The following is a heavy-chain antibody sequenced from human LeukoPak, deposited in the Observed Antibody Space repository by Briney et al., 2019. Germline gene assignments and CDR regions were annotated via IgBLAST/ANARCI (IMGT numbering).Heavy chain of an antibody. CDR1: GFTFSSYG. CDR3: AKDQDPLLRFLEWLSGFDI. V-gene: IGHV3-30*18. J-gene: IGHJ3*02. CDR2: ISYDGSNK. D-gene: IGHD3-3*01. Sequence: GGSLTLSCAASGFTFSSYGMHWVRQAPGKGLEWVAVISYDGSNKYYADSVKGRFTISRDNSKNTLYLQMNSLRAEDTAVYYCAKDQDPLLRFLEWLSGFDIWGQGTMVTVSS.